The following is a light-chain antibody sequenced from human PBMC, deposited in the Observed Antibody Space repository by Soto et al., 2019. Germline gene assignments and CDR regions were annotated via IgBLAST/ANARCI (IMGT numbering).Light chain of an antibody. J-gene: IGKJ5*01. CDR1: QSLITRY. V-gene: IGKV3-20*01. CDR2: GAS. CDR3: QQYGTSPT. Sequence: EIVLTKSPATLSLFPGERATLSCRASQSLITRYLAWYQQKPGQAPRLLIYGASSRATGIPDRFSGSGSGTDFTLTISRLEPEDFAVYSCQQYGTSPTFGQGTRLEIK.